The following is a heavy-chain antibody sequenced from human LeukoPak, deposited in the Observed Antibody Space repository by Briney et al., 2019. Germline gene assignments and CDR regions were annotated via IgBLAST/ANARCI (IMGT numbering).Heavy chain of an antibody. Sequence: GGSLRLSCAASGFTFSSYWMHWVRQAPGKGLVWVSRINSDGSSTSYADSVKGRFTISRDNAKNTLYLQMDSLRAEDTAVYYCESWSREYCSSTSGGSFDYWGQGTLVTVSS. D-gene: IGHD2-2*01. V-gene: IGHV3-74*01. CDR1: GFTFSSYW. CDR3: ESWSREYCSSTSGGSFDY. CDR2: INSDGSST. J-gene: IGHJ4*02.